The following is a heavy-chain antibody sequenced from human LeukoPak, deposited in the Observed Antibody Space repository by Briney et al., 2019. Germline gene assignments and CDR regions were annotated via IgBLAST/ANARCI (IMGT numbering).Heavy chain of an antibody. V-gene: IGHV1-18*01. CDR3: ASVIVSSSPYYYYYYMDV. CDR1: GYTFTSYG. CDR2: ISVDNGNT. J-gene: IGHJ6*03. D-gene: IGHD3-16*02. Sequence: ASVKVSCKASGYTFTSYGISWVRQAPGQGLEWMGWISVDNGNTNYAQKLQGRVTMTTDTSTRTAYMELRSLRSDDTAVYYCASVIVSSSPYYYYYYMDVRGKGTTVTVSS.